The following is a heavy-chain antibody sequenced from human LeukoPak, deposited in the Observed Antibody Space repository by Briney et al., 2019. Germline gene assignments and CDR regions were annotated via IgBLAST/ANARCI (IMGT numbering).Heavy chain of an antibody. CDR2: IDQNGSED. J-gene: IGHJ4*02. CDR1: GVTLRSYW. CDR3: TRRGGDGRLLPYYLDH. Sequence: GGSLRLSCEASGVTLRSYWMSWVRQAPGKGLEWVANIDQNGSEDYYMDSVKGRFTISRDNAKNSLYLQMNSLRADDTAVYYCTRRGGDGRLLPYYLDHWGQGTLVIVSS. V-gene: IGHV3-7*01. D-gene: IGHD2-21*01.